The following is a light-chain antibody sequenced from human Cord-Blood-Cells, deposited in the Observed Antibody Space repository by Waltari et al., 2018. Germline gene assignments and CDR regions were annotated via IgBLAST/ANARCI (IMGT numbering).Light chain of an antibody. J-gene: IGLJ1*01. CDR3: SSYTSSSTPYV. Sequence: QSALTQPASVSGSPGQSITISCTGTSSDVGGYNYVSWYQQHPGKAPKHMIYDVSNRHSVVSNRFSGSKSGNTASLTISVLQAEDEADYYCSSYTSSSTPYVCGTETKVTVL. V-gene: IGLV2-14*01. CDR1: SSDVGGYNY. CDR2: DVS.